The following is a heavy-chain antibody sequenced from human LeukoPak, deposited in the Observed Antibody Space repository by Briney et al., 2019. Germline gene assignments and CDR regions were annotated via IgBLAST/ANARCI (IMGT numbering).Heavy chain of an antibody. V-gene: IGHV3-23*01. D-gene: IGHD5-24*01. CDR1: GFTFSSYA. J-gene: IGHJ4*02. Sequence: GGSLRLSCAASGFTFSSYAMSWVRQAPGKGLEWVSAVSGSGGNTYYADSVKGRFTISRDNSKNTLYLQMNSLRAEDTAVYYCAKREMSTSYYFDYWGQGTLVTVSS. CDR3: AKREMSTSYYFDY. CDR2: VSGSGGNT.